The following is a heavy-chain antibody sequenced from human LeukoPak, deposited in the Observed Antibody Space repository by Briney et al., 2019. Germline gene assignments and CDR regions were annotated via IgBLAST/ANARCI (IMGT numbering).Heavy chain of an antibody. Sequence: GGSLRLSCAASGFTFSSYSMNWVRQAPGKGLEWVSSISSSSSYIYYADSVKGRFTVSRDNAKNSLYLQMNSLRAEDTAVYFCARATWDPNYFYYMDVWGKGTTVTISS. J-gene: IGHJ6*03. CDR3: ARATWDPNYFYYMDV. CDR2: ISSSSSYI. D-gene: IGHD1-26*01. CDR1: GFTFSSYS. V-gene: IGHV3-21*01.